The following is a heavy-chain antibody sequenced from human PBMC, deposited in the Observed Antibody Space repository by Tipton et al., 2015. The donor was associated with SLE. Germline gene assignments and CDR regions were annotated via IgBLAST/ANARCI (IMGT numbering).Heavy chain of an antibody. J-gene: IGHJ3*02. CDR3: ARYSYFAAAFDI. CDR2: IYSTGDI. CDR1: GASISSGTYY. V-gene: IGHV4-61*02. D-gene: IGHD5-18*01. Sequence: TLSLTCTVSGASISSGTYYWTWIRQPAGKGPEYIGRIYSTGDINYNPALKSRVTILADTSKDQFSLKLSSVTAADTAMYYCARYSYFAAAFDIWGQGTLVTVSS.